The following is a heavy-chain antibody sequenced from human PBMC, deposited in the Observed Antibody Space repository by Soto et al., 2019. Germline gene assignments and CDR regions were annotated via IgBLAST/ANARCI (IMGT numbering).Heavy chain of an antibody. CDR1: GFPFSSYV. D-gene: IGHD6-6*01. Sequence: VGSLRLSCAASGFPFSSYVMSWVRQAPGKGLEWVSGISGGGSNTFYADSVKGRFTISRDNSQNTLYLQMNSLTVEDTAVYYCARDRRITNFAARYTLDSWGQGALVTVSS. CDR2: ISGGGSNT. CDR3: ARDRRITNFAARYTLDS. J-gene: IGHJ4*02. V-gene: IGHV3-23*01.